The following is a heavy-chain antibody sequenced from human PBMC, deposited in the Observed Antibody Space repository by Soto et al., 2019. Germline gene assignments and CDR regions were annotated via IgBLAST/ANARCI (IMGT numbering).Heavy chain of an antibody. CDR1: GFSFSEYS. CDR3: AKPLQKWMLQGCGVDV. Sequence: GGSLRLSCAASGFSFSEYSMTWVRQAPGKGLQWVSAISGDTATTHYADSVKGRFTISRDNSRDTLYLQMNSLRVEDTAIYYCAKPLQKWMLQGCGVDVWGQGTTVTVSS. J-gene: IGHJ6*02. V-gene: IGHV3-23*01. CDR2: ISGDTATT. D-gene: IGHD3-22*01.